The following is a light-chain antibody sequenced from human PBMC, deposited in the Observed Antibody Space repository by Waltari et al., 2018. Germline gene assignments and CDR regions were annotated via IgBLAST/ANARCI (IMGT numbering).Light chain of an antibody. J-gene: IGLJ2*01. CDR1: SSDIGDYNR. V-gene: IGLV2-11*01. CDR3: SSYAGSYTVL. Sequence: QAALTQSPSVSGSPGQSVTISCTGTSSDIGDYNRVSWYQQHPDKAPKLMIYEVIKRPSGVSDRFSGSKSGNMASLTISGLQAEDEADYYCSSYAGSYTVLFGGGTRLTVL. CDR2: EVI.